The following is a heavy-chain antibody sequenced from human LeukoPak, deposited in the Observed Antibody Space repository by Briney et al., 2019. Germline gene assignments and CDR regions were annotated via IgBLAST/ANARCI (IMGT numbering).Heavy chain of an antibody. CDR2: IIPILGIA. D-gene: IGHD4-17*01. CDR3: ARDGKNYGDYGGRSYYGMDV. V-gene: IGHV1-69*04. CDR1: GGTFSRYA. Sequence: ASVKVSCKASGGTFSRYAISWVRQAPGQGLEWMGRIIPILGIANYAQKFQGRVTITADKATSTAYMELSSLRSEDTAVYYCARDGKNYGDYGGRSYYGMDVWGQGTTVTVSS. J-gene: IGHJ6*02.